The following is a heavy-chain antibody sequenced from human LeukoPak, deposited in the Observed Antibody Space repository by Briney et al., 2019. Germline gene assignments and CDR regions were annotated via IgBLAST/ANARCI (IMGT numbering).Heavy chain of an antibody. Sequence: GGSLRLSCAVSGFSFTNYWMHWVRQDPGKGLVWVSYISSDGSVTKYADSVKGRFTISRDNAVNTLYLQMNSLRVEDTAVYCCAKAMRYSSSPFDYWGQGTLVTVSS. CDR1: GFSFTNYW. D-gene: IGHD6-6*01. CDR2: ISSDGSVT. V-gene: IGHV3-74*03. CDR3: AKAMRYSSSPFDY. J-gene: IGHJ4*02.